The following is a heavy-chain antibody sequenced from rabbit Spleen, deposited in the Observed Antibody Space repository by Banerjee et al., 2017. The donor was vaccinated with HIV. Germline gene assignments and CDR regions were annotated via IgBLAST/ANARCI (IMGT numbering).Heavy chain of an antibody. V-gene: IGHV1S45*01. D-gene: IGHD8-1*01. CDR2: IYSAIGYT. J-gene: IGHJ4*01. CDR1: GFSFSSGYD. Sequence: QEQLEESGGDLVKPEGSLTLTCTASGFSFSSGYDMCWVRQAPGKGLEWIGYIYSAIGYTYYASWAKGRFTISKPSSTTVTLQMTSLTVADTATYFCARDGAGGSYFALWGPGTLVTVS. CDR3: ARDGAGGSYFAL.